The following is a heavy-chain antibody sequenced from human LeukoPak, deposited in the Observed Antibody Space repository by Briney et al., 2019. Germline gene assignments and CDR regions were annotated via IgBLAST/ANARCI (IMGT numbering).Heavy chain of an antibody. J-gene: IGHJ6*03. D-gene: IGHD1-26*01. V-gene: IGHV3-64*01. CDR2: INNNGGST. Sequence: PGGSLRLSCAASGFTFSSYAMHWVRQAPGKGLEYVSSINNNGGSTYYANSVKGRFTISRDNSKNTLYLQMNSLRAEDTAVYYCAKDQKEQKYYYYYMDVWGKGTTVTISS. CDR3: AKDQKEQKYYYYYMDV. CDR1: GFTFSSYA.